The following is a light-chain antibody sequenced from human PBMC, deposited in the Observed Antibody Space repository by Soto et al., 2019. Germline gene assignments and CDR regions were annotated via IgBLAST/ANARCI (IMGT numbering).Light chain of an antibody. CDR1: QSMSRY. CDR2: TAS. J-gene: IGKJ4*01. CDR3: QQSFTTPLT. V-gene: IGKV1-39*01. Sequence: DIQVTQTPSSLSASVGDRVTITCRASQSMSRYLNWYQQKPGKAPKLLIYTASSLQSGVPSRFNGSGSGTDFTLTISSLQPEDFATYYCQQSFTTPLTFGGGTRVEIK.